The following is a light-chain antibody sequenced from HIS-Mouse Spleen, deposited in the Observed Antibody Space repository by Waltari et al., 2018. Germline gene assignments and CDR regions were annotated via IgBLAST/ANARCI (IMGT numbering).Light chain of an antibody. J-gene: IGLJ3*02. Sequence: QSALTQPASVSGSPGQSITISCTGTSSDVGSYNPAPCYQQHPGKAPKLMIYEGSKRPSGVSNRFSGSKSGNTASLTISGLQAEDEADYYCCSYAVSSTWVFGGGTKLTVL. V-gene: IGLV2-23*01. CDR1: SSDVGSYNP. CDR3: CSYAVSSTWV. CDR2: EGS.